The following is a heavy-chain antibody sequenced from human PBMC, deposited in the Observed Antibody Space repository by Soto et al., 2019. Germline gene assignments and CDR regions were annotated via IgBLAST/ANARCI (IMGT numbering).Heavy chain of an antibody. CDR1: GFPLSSYW. CDR2: IKGDGTNT. Sequence: PGGSLRLSCAASGFPLSSYWMHWVRQVPGKGLVWVSRIKGDGTNTGYADSVKGRFTISRDNVKNTLYLQMNSLRAEDTAVYYCARGLTGYYGFDYWGQGTLVTVSS. D-gene: IGHD3-10*01. J-gene: IGHJ4*02. V-gene: IGHV3-74*01. CDR3: ARGLTGYYGFDY.